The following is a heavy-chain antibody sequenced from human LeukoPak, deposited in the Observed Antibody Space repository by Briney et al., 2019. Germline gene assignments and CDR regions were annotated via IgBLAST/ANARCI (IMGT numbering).Heavy chain of an antibody. CDR2: IIPIFGTA. CDR1: GYTFTGYY. J-gene: IGHJ5*02. V-gene: IGHV1-69*13. CDR3: ARGARWLPPLTLPYNWFDP. Sequence: GASVKVSCKASGYTFTGYYMHWVRQAPGQGLEWMGGIIPIFGTANYAQKFQGRVTITADESTSTAYMELSSLRSEDTAVYYCARGARWLPPLTLPYNWFDPWGQGTLVTVSS. D-gene: IGHD3-22*01.